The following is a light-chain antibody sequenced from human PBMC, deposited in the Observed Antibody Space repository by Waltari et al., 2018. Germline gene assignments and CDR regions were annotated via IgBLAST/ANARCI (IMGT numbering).Light chain of an antibody. V-gene: IGLV2-14*03. CDR1: SSDVGGYNH. CDR3: SSYTSSSALV. J-gene: IGLJ2*01. CDR2: DVT. Sequence: QSALTQSASVSGSPGQSITISCTGTSSDVGGYNHVSWYQQHPGKAPKIMIYDVTNRPSWVSNRFSGSKSGNTASLTISGLQAEDEADYFCSSYTSSSALVFGGGTKLTVL.